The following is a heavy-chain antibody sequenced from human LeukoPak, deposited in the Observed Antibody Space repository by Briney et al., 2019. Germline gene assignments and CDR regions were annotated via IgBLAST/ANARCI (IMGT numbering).Heavy chain of an antibody. D-gene: IGHD6-19*01. Sequence: KPGGSLRLSCAASGFTFSTYSMSWVRQAAGKGLAWVSSISSSGSHIYYADSVKGRFTISRDNAKNSLFLQMNSLRAEDTAVYYCARGTPSSSGWLYYGMDVWGQGTTVTVSS. J-gene: IGHJ6*02. CDR3: ARGTPSSSGWLYYGMDV. V-gene: IGHV3-21*01. CDR1: GFTFSTYS. CDR2: ISSSGSHI.